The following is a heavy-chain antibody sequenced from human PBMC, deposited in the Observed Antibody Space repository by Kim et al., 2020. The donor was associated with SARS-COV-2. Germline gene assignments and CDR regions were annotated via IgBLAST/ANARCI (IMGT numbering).Heavy chain of an antibody. J-gene: IGHJ4*02. Sequence: ASVKVSCKASGYTFTSYYMHWVRQAPGQGLEWMGIINPSGGSTSYAQKFQGRVTMTRDTSTSTVYMELSSLRSEDTAVYYCRSLVGAMHSDYWGQGTLVTVSS. CDR2: INPSGGST. D-gene: IGHD1-26*01. CDR3: RSLVGAMHSDY. V-gene: IGHV1-46*01. CDR1: GYTFTSYY.